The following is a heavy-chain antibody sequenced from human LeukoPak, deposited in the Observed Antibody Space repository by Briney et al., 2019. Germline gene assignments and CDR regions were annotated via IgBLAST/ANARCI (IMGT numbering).Heavy chain of an antibody. CDR3: ARSTGKHGYSYGYGGHFDY. V-gene: IGHV3-74*01. Sequence: PGGSLRLSCAASGFTFSSYSMNWVRQAPGKGLVWVSRINSDGSSTSYADSVKGRFTISRDNAKNTLYLQMNSLRAEDTAVYYCARSTGKHGYSYGYGGHFDYWGQGTLVTVSS. CDR2: INSDGSST. J-gene: IGHJ4*02. CDR1: GFTFSSYS. D-gene: IGHD5-18*01.